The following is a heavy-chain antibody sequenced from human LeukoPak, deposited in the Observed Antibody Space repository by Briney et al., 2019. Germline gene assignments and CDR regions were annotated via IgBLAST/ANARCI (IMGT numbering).Heavy chain of an antibody. J-gene: IGHJ3*02. CDR1: GDSVSSNSAA. V-gene: IGHV6-1*01. Sequence: SQTLSLTRAISGDSVSSNSAAWNWIRQSPSRGLEWLGRTYYRSKWYNDYAVSVKSRITINPDTSKNQFSLQVNSVTPEDTAVYYCARVWVWFGELDAFDIWGQGTMVTVSS. CDR2: TYYRSKWYN. CDR3: ARVWVWFGELDAFDI. D-gene: IGHD3-10*01.